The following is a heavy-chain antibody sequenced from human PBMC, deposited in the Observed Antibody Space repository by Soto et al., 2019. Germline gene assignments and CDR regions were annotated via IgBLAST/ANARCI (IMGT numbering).Heavy chain of an antibody. J-gene: IGHJ4*02. CDR2: IYYSGST. D-gene: IGHD2-15*01. V-gene: IGHV4-31*03. CDR3: SREIVVVAARISLYYFDY. CDR1: GGSISSGGYY. Sequence: PSETLSLTCTVSGGSISSGGYYWSWIRQHPGKGLEWIGYIYYSGSTYYKQSLKNRVTISVDTSKNQISLKLSSVTAADTAFYYCSREIVVVAARISLYYFDYWGQGTLVTVSS.